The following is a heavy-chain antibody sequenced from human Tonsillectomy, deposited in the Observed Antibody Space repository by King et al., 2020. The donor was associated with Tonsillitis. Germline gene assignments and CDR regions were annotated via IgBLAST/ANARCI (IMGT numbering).Heavy chain of an antibody. Sequence: VQLVESGAEVKKPGSSVKVSCTASGGTFSSYAISWVRQAPGQGLEWMGRIIPILHISNNAQKFQGRVTITADKSTTTAYMELSSLRSEDTAVYYCARDTAGSGSYYNVGNWFDPWGQGTLVTVSS. J-gene: IGHJ5*02. V-gene: IGHV1-69*09. D-gene: IGHD3-10*01. CDR1: GGTFSSYA. CDR3: ARDTAGSGSYYNVGNWFDP. CDR2: IIPILHIS.